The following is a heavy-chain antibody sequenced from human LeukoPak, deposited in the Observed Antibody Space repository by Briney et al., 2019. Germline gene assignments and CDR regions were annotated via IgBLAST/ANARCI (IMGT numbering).Heavy chain of an antibody. CDR3: ARHVQVWPWGYFDY. V-gene: IGHV4-59*08. CDR2: IHYSGYT. Sequence: SETLSLTCTVSGGSITSYYWSWIRQPPGKGLGWIGCIHYSGYTNYNPSLKSRVTISVDTSKNQFSLKLSSVTAADTAVYYCARHVQVWPWGYFDYWGQGTLVTVSS. D-gene: IGHD3-16*01. J-gene: IGHJ4*02. CDR1: GGSITSYY.